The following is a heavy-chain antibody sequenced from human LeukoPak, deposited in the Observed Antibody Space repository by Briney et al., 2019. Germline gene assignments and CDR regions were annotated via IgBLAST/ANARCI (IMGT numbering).Heavy chain of an antibody. CDR2: IWYDGSNE. CDR1: GFTFSSYG. V-gene: IGHV3-33*01. CDR3: ARGVFYSSDYSNCFDP. J-gene: IGHJ5*02. Sequence: GGSLRLSCAASGFTFSSYGMHWVRQAPGKGLEWVAIIWYDGSNEYYADSVKGRFTISRDNPKNTLYLQMNSLRAEDTAVYYCARGVFYSSDYSNCFDPWGQGTLVTVSS. D-gene: IGHD6-19*01.